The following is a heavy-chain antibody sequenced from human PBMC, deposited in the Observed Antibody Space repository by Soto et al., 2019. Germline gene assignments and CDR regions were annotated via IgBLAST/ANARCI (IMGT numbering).Heavy chain of an antibody. CDR3: ARDCHPVPAPMETPYNWFDP. CDR1: GYTFTGYY. D-gene: IGHD2-2*01. J-gene: IGHJ5*02. CDR2: INPNSGGT. Sequence: GASVKVSCKASGYTFTGYYMHWVLQAPGQGLEWMGWINPNSGGTNYAQKFQGRVTTTRDTSISTAYMELSRLRSDDTAVYYCARDCHPVPAPMETPYNWFDPWGQGTLVTVSS. V-gene: IGHV1-2*02.